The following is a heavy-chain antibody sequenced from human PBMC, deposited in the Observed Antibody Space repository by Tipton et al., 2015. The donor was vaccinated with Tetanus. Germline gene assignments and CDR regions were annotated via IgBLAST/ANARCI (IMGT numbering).Heavy chain of an antibody. Sequence: GLVKPSETLTLTCSVSGDSISSSTYYWGWIRQPPGKGLEWIGSIYESGDTFYTPSLKSRLTISVDTSRKQFSLRLSSVTAADTAVYYCARDQKSATLSHFFYGLDVWGQGTTVTVSS. J-gene: IGHJ6*02. CDR1: GDSISSSTYY. D-gene: IGHD2-15*01. CDR2: IYESGDT. CDR3: ARDQKSATLSHFFYGLDV. V-gene: IGHV4-39*07.